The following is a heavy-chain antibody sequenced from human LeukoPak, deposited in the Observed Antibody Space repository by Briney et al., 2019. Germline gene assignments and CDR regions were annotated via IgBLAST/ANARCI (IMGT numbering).Heavy chain of an antibody. CDR1: GDSISSGDYY. V-gene: IGHV4-61*02. CDR2: ISSSGST. Sequence: SETLSLTCTVSGDSISSGDYYWSWIRQPAGKGLEWIGRISSSGSTNYNPSLKSRVTISVDTSKNQFSLKLSSVTAADTAVYYCTRDSLVLLWFGEPPYYFDYWGQGTLVTVSS. D-gene: IGHD3-10*01. J-gene: IGHJ4*02. CDR3: TRDSLVLLWFGEPPYYFDY.